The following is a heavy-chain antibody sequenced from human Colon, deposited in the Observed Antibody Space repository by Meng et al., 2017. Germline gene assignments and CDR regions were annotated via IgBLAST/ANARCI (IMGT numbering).Heavy chain of an antibody. CDR2: ISSSSSYI. CDR1: GFTFSSYS. D-gene: IGHD3-22*01. CDR3: ARDIPHYYDSSGYYEFDY. V-gene: IGHV3-21*01. Sequence: GESLKISCAASGFTFSSYSMNWVRQAPGKGLEWVSSISSSSSYIYYADSVKGRFTISRDNAKTSLYLQMNSLRAEDTAVYYCARDIPHYYDSSGYYEFDYWGQGTLVTVSS. J-gene: IGHJ4*02.